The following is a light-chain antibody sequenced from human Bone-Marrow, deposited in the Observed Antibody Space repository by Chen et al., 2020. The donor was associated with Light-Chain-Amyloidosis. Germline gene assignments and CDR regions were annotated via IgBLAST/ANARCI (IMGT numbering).Light chain of an antibody. J-gene: IGLJ3*02. Sequence: SYVLTHPYSVSVVPGQTATIACGGNNIGPTSVHWYQQTPGQAPLQVVYDDNDRPSGIPERLSGSNSGNTATLTISRVEAGDEADYYCQVWDRSSDRPVFGGGTKLTVL. CDR3: QVWDRSSDRPV. CDR1: NIGPTS. V-gene: IGLV3-21*02. CDR2: DDN.